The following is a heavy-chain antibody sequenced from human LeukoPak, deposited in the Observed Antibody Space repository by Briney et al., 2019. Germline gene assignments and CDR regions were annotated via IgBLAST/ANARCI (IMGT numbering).Heavy chain of an antibody. V-gene: IGHV3-7*03. CDR1: GFALSSHW. J-gene: IGHJ6*02. CDR3: ARNNGMDV. CDR2: VNRDGSET. Sequence: GGSLRLSCADSGFALSSHWMTWVRQVPGRGPEWVANVNRDGSETYYLDSVKGRFTISKDNAKNSLYLQMNSLRAEDTALYHCARNNGMDVWGQGTTVIVSS.